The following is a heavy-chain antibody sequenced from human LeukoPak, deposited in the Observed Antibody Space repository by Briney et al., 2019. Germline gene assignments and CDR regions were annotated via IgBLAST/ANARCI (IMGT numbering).Heavy chain of an antibody. D-gene: IGHD4-23*01. CDR1: GGSISSYY. Sequence: SETLSLTCTVSGGSISSYYWSWIRQPPGKGLEWIGYIYYSGSTNYNPSLKSRVTISVDTSKNQFSLKLSSVTAADTAVYYCARSVMTTVAYHYYMDVWGKGTTVTVSS. V-gene: IGHV4-59*01. J-gene: IGHJ6*03. CDR3: ARSVMTTVAYHYYMDV. CDR2: IYYSGST.